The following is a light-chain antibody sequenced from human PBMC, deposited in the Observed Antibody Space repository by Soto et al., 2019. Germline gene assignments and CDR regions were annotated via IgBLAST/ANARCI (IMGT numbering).Light chain of an antibody. CDR2: DVF. J-gene: IGKJ5*01. Sequence: EIVLTQSPATLSLSPGERSTLSCRASQSVSNCLAWYQQRPGQTPRLLIYDVFSRAPGIPARFSGSGSGTDFTLTISSLEPEDFAVYYCQQCTNWPPITFGQGTRLEIK. CDR1: QSVSNC. V-gene: IGKV3-11*01. CDR3: QQCTNWPPIT.